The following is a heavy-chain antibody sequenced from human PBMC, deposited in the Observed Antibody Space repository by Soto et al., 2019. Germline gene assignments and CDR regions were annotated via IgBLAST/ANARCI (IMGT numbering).Heavy chain of an antibody. CDR3: ARLGRAARLKYIDY. Sequence: SETLSLTCTVSGGSISSSSYYWGWIRQPPGKGLEWIGSIYYSGSTYYNPSLKSRVTISVDTSKNQFSLKLSSVTAADTAVYYCARLGRAARLKYIDYWGQGTLVTVSS. D-gene: IGHD6-6*01. CDR1: GGSISSSSYY. V-gene: IGHV4-39*01. CDR2: IYYSGST. J-gene: IGHJ4*02.